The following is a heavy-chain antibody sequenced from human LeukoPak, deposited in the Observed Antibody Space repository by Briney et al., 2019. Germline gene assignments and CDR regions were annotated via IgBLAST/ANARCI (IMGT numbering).Heavy chain of an antibody. CDR2: ISSSSSYI. Sequence: PGGSLRLSCAASGFTFSSYSMNWVRQAPGKGLEWVSSISSSSSYIYYADSVKGRFTISRDNAKNSLYLQMNSLRAEDTAVYYCARSWGGGPQYSYDLAPNTGYFDYWGQGTLITVSS. D-gene: IGHD5-18*01. V-gene: IGHV3-21*01. CDR3: ARSWGGGPQYSYDLAPNTGYFDY. CDR1: GFTFSSYS. J-gene: IGHJ4*02.